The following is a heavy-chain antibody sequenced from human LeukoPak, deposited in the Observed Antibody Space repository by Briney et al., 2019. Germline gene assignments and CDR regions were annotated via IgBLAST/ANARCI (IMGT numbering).Heavy chain of an antibody. Sequence: ASVKVSFKASGYTFTGYYMHWVRQAPGQGLEWMGWINPNSGGTNYAQKFQGRVTMTRDTSISTAYMELSRLRSDDTAVYYCASVYYGSLYYYGMDVWGQGTTVTVSS. CDR2: INPNSGGT. CDR3: ASVYYGSLYYYGMDV. J-gene: IGHJ6*02. V-gene: IGHV1-2*02. D-gene: IGHD3-10*01. CDR1: GYTFTGYY.